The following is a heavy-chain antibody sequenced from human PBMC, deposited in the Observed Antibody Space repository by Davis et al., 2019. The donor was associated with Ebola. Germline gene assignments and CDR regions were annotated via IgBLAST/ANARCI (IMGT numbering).Heavy chain of an antibody. D-gene: IGHD2-15*01. Sequence: SETLSLTCAVSGGSISSSNWWSWVRQPPGKGLEWIGEIYHSGSTNYNPSLKSRVTISVDKSKNQFSLKLSSVTAADTAVYYCARERLGYCSGGSCYPFDYWGQGTLVTVSS. V-gene: IGHV4-4*02. CDR2: IYHSGST. CDR1: GGSISSSNW. J-gene: IGHJ4*02. CDR3: ARERLGYCSGGSCYPFDY.